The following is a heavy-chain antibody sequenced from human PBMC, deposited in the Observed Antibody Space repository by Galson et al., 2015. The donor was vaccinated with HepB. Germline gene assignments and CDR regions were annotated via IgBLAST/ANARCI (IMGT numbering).Heavy chain of an antibody. Sequence: SLRLSCAASGVTFSSYVMRWVRQAPGKGLEWVSSISGSGGSTDYANSVKGRFTISRDNLKNTLFLQMNSLRSEDTAVYYCARKYGSGSYVSLGYWGQGTLVTVSS. J-gene: IGHJ4*02. CDR3: ARKYGSGSYVSLGY. D-gene: IGHD3-10*01. V-gene: IGHV3-23*01. CDR2: ISGSGGST. CDR1: GVTFSSYV.